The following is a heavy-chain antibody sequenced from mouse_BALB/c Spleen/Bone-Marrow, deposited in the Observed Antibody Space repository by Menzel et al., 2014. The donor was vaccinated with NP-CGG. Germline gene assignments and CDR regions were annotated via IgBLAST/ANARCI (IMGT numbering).Heavy chain of an antibody. J-gene: IGHJ4*01. CDR3: TRYPYYYGSRNYYARDY. Sequence: VQLQQSGTVLARPWASVKMSCKASGYTFTSYWMHWVKQRPGQGLEWIGAIYPGNSDTSYNQKFKGKAKLTAVASTSAAFMELSSLTNEDSAVYYCTRYPYYYGSRNYYARDYWGQGTSDSVSS. CDR1: GYTFTSYW. CDR2: IYPGNSDT. V-gene: IGHV1-5*01. D-gene: IGHD1-1*01.